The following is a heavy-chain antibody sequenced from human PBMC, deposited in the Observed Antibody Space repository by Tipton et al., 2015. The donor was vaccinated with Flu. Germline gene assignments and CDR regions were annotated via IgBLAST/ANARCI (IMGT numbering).Heavy chain of an antibody. Sequence: LSLTCTASGFTFGDYAMSWFRQAPGKGLEWVGFIRSKAYGGTTEYAASVKGRFTISRDDSKSIAYLQMNSLKTEDTAVYYCTRDYYYDSSGLHDAFDIWGQGTMVTASS. CDR3: TRDYYYDSSGLHDAFDI. D-gene: IGHD3-22*01. CDR2: IRSKAYGGTT. CDR1: GFTFGDYA. J-gene: IGHJ3*02. V-gene: IGHV3-49*03.